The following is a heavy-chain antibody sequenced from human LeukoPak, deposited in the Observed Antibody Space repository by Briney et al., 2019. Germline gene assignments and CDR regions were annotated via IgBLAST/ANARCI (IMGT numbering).Heavy chain of an antibody. CDR2: IYYSGSA. V-gene: IGHV4-39*01. CDR3: ARHSSGSWPPYFFDY. CDR1: GGSISSSSYY. Sequence: SETLSLTCTVSGGSISSSSYYWGWIRQPPGKGLEWTGSIYYSGSAYYNPSLKSRVTISVDTPKNQFSLRLSSVTVADTAVYYCARHSSGSWPPYFFDYWGQGILITVSS. D-gene: IGHD6-13*01. J-gene: IGHJ4*02.